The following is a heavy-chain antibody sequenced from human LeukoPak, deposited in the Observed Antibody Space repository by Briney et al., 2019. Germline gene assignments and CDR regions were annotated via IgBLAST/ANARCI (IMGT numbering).Heavy chain of an antibody. CDR1: GYTFTSYA. Sequence: ASVKVSCKASGYTFTSYAMHWVRQAPGQRLKWMGWINAGNGNTKYSQKFQGRVTITRDTSASTAYMELSSLRSEDTAVYYCARVSGGWHYYYYGMDVWGQGTTVTVSS. J-gene: IGHJ6*02. CDR2: INAGNGNT. V-gene: IGHV1-3*01. CDR3: ARVSGGWHYYYYGMDV. D-gene: IGHD6-19*01.